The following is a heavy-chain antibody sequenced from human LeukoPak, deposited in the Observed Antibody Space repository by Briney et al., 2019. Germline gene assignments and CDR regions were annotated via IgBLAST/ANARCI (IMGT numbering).Heavy chain of an antibody. J-gene: IGHJ6*03. V-gene: IGHV1-46*01. Sequence: RASVKVSCKASGYTFTSYYMHWVRQAPGQGLEWMGIINPSGGSTSYAQKFQGRVTMTRDMSTSTVYMELSSLRSEDTAVYYCARRGEVRHDYGDLGDYYYYMDVWGKGTTVTVSS. CDR1: GYTFTSYY. CDR2: INPSGGST. D-gene: IGHD4-17*01. CDR3: ARRGEVRHDYGDLGDYYYYMDV.